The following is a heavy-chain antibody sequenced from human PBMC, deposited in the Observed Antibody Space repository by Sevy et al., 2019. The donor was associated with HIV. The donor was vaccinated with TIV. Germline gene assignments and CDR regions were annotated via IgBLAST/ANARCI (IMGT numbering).Heavy chain of an antibody. CDR3: ARVGYSKEFDY. D-gene: IGHD4-4*01. J-gene: IGHJ4*02. Sequence: SETLSLTCAVSGGSISSGGYSWSWIRQPPGKGLEWIGYIYHSGSTYYNPSLKSRVTISVARSKNQFSLKLSSVTAADTAVYYCARVGYSKEFDYWGQGTLVTVPS. CDR1: GGSISSGGYS. V-gene: IGHV4-30-2*01. CDR2: IYHSGST.